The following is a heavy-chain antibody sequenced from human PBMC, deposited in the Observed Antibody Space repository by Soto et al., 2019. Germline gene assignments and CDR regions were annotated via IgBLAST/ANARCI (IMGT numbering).Heavy chain of an antibody. Sequence: QVQLVQSGAEVKKPGSSVKVSCKASGGTFSSYTISWVRQAPGQGLEWMGRIIPILGIANYAQKFQGRVTITADKSTSTAYMELSRLRSEDTAVYYCARDAGYSSGWFPTDYWGQGTLVTVSS. J-gene: IGHJ4*02. V-gene: IGHV1-69*08. CDR1: GGTFSSYT. D-gene: IGHD6-19*01. CDR3: ARDAGYSSGWFPTDY. CDR2: IIPILGIA.